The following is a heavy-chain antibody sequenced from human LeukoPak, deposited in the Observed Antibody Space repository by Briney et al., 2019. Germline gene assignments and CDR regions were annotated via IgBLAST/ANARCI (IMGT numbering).Heavy chain of an antibody. CDR1: GGSISSSSYY. CDR3: ARLYGSGSYRTAYFDY. CDR2: IYYSGST. Sequence: SETLSLTCTVSGGSISSSSYYWGWIRQPPGKGLEWVGSIYYSGSTYYNPSLKSRVTLSVDTSKDQFSLKLSSVTAADTAVYYCARLYGSGSYRTAYFDYWGQGTLVTVSS. D-gene: IGHD3-10*01. J-gene: IGHJ4*02. V-gene: IGHV4-39*01.